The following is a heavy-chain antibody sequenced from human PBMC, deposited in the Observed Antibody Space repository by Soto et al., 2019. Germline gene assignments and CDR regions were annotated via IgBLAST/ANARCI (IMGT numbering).Heavy chain of an antibody. CDR1: GFTFSDYY. D-gene: IGHD3-22*01. Sequence: KPGGSLRLSCAASGFTFSDYYMSWIRQAPGKGLEWVSYISSSSSYTNYADSVKGRFTISRDNAKNSLYLQMNSLRAEDTAVYYCARARDSSGYGYYFDYWGQGTLVTVSS. V-gene: IGHV3-11*06. CDR3: ARARDSSGYGYYFDY. J-gene: IGHJ4*02. CDR2: ISSSSSYT.